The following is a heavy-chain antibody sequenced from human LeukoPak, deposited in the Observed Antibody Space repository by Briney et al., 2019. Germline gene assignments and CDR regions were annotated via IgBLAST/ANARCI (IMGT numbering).Heavy chain of an antibody. J-gene: IGHJ4*02. CDR2: VYYSGST. Sequence: SETLSLTCTVSGGSMNTRVYYWGWIRHPPGKGLEWIGTVYYSGSTDYNPSLKSRVTISGDTSKNQFSLNLSSVTAADTALYYCARAKYYDFSAGYMTYYFDYWGQGTLVTVSS. V-gene: IGHV4-39*07. CDR3: ARAKYYDFSAGYMTYYFDY. D-gene: IGHD3-3*01. CDR1: GGSMNTRVYY.